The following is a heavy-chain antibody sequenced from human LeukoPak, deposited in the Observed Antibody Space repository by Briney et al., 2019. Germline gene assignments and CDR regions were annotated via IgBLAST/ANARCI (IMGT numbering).Heavy chain of an antibody. D-gene: IGHD2-2*01. Sequence: SVKVSCTASGGTFSSYAISWVRQAPGQGLEWVGGIIPIFGTANYAQKFQGRVTITADESTSTAYMELSSLRSEDTAVYYCARAYCSSTSCPFDYWGQGTLVTVSS. CDR2: IIPIFGTA. J-gene: IGHJ4*02. CDR3: ARAYCSSTSCPFDY. V-gene: IGHV1-69*13. CDR1: GGTFSSYA.